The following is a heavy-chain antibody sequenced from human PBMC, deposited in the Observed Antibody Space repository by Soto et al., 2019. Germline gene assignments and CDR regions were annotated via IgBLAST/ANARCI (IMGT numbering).Heavy chain of an antibody. CDR1: GGSISSYY. J-gene: IGHJ4*02. D-gene: IGHD5-12*01. CDR2: IYYSGST. CDR3: ARDGYSGYGLTFDY. V-gene: IGHV4-59*01. Sequence: SETLSLTCTVSGGSISSYYWSWIRQPPGKGLEWIGYIYYSGSTNYNPSLKSRVTISVDTSKNQFSLKLSSVTAADTAVYYCARDGYSGYGLTFDYWGQGALVTVSS.